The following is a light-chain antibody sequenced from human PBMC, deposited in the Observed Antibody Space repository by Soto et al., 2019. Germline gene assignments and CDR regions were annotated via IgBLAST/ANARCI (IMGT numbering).Light chain of an antibody. CDR2: AAS. V-gene: IGKV1-5*01. CDR1: QSISGS. CDR3: QQRSNWPS. Sequence: DIQMPQSPSSLSASVVAISPIACRASQSISGSLAWYQQKPGKAPKLLIYAASSLESGVPSRFSGSGSGTDFTLTISSLEPEDFAVYYCQQRSNWPSFGQGTRLEIK. J-gene: IGKJ5*01.